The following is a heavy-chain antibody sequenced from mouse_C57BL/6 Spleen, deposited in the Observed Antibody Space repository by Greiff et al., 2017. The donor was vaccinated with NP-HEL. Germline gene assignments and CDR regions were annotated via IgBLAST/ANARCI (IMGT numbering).Heavy chain of an antibody. D-gene: IGHD2-4*01. CDR1: GYAFSRYW. V-gene: IGHV1-80*01. CDR2: IYPGDGDT. Sequence: VTLLASVAELVKPGASVTISWKASGYAFSRYWMNWVTQRPGKGLEWIGQIYPGDGDTNYNGKFKGKATLTADKSSSTAYMQLSSLTSEDSAVYFCAREEGYDYDVERVFAYWGQGTLVTVSA. J-gene: IGHJ3*01. CDR3: AREEGYDYDVERVFAY.